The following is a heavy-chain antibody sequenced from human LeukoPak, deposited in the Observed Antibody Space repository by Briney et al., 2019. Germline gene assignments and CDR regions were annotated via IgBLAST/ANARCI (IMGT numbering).Heavy chain of an antibody. J-gene: IGHJ4*02. CDR1: GYSISSGYY. D-gene: IGHD3-22*01. CDR2: IYHSGST. V-gene: IGHV4-38-2*01. CDR3: ARPDYYDSSGYDY. Sequence: PSETLSLTCAVSGYSISSGYYWGWIRQPPGKGLEWIGSIYHSGSTHYNPSLKSRVTISVDTSKNQFSLKLSSVTAADTAVYYCARPDYYDSSGYDYWGQGTLVTVSS.